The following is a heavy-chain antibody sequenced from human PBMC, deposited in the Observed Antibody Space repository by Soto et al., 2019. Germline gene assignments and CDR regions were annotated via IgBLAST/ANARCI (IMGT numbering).Heavy chain of an antibody. CDR2: IGTGGDT. J-gene: IGHJ3*02. V-gene: IGHV3-13*01. D-gene: IGHD4-17*01. CDR3: ARANPTTAAAFDI. CDR1: GFTFSSYD. Sequence: EVQLVESGGGLVQPGGSLRLSCAASGFTFSSYDMHWVRQATGKGLEWVSAIGTGGDTYYPGSVKGRFTISRENAKNYLYLQMNSLRAGDTAVYYCARANPTTAAAFDIWGQGTMVTVSS.